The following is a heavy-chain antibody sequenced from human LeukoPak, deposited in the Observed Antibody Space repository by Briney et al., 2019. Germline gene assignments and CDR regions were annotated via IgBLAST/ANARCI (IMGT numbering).Heavy chain of an antibody. D-gene: IGHD3-10*01. J-gene: IGHJ3*02. CDR2: IYHSGST. CDR3: ARDSAAPGIAFDI. Sequence: KPSETLSLTCAVSGGSISSGGYSWSWIRQPPGKGLEWIGYIYHSGSTYYNPSLKSRVTISVDRSKNQFSLKLSSVTAADTAVYYCARDSAAPGIAFDIWGQGTMVTVSS. V-gene: IGHV4-30-2*01. CDR1: GGSISSGGYS.